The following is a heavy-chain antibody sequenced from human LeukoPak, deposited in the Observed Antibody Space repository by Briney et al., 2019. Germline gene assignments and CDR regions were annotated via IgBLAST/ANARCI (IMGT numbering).Heavy chain of an antibody. Sequence: PSETLSLTCTVSGGSISSSSYYWGWLRQPPGRGLEWIGSIYYSGSTYYNPSLKSRVTISVDTSKNQFSLKLSSVTAADTAVYYCARTYYDILTGEFYMDVWGKGTTVTISS. CDR2: IYYSGST. D-gene: IGHD3-9*01. J-gene: IGHJ6*03. V-gene: IGHV4-39*01. CDR1: GGSISSSSYY. CDR3: ARTYYDILTGEFYMDV.